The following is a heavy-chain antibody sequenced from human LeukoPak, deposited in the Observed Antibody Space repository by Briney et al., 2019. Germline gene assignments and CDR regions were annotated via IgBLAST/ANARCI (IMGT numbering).Heavy chain of an antibody. CDR2: IYYSGST. J-gene: IGHJ5*02. D-gene: IGHD4-17*01. CDR3: ARSLDGWFDP. Sequence: SETLSLTCTVSGGSISHSYWSWIRQPPGKGLEWIGYIYYSGSTNYNPSLKSRVTISVDTSKNQFSLKLSSVTAADTAVYYCARSLDGWFDPWGQGTLVTVSS. V-gene: IGHV4-59*01. CDR1: GGSISHSY.